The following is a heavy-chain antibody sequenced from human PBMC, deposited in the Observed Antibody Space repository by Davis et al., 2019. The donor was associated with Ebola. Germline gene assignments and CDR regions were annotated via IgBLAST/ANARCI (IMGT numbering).Heavy chain of an antibody. D-gene: IGHD6-13*01. V-gene: IGHV3-30-3*01. Sequence: GESLKISCAASGFTFSSYAMHWVRQAPGKGLEWVAVISYDGSNKYYADSVKGRFTISRDNSKNTLYLQMNSLRAEDTAVYYCAREGAAAGDLYYYGMDVWGQGTTVTVSS. CDR1: GFTFSSYA. CDR2: ISYDGSNK. CDR3: AREGAAAGDLYYYGMDV. J-gene: IGHJ6*02.